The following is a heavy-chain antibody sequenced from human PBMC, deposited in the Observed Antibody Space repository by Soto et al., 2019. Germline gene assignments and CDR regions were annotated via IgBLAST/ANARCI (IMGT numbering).Heavy chain of an antibody. J-gene: IGHJ3*02. CDR2: ISGSGESR. Sequence: PGGSLRLSCAASGFTFGTYGMRWVRQAPGKGLEWVSVISGSGESRYYADSVKGRFTISRDNSKNTLYLQMNSLRAEDTAVYYCAKDWVLFDIWGQGTMVTVSS. CDR3: AKDWVLFDI. D-gene: IGHD3-16*01. CDR1: GFTFGTYG. V-gene: IGHV3-23*01.